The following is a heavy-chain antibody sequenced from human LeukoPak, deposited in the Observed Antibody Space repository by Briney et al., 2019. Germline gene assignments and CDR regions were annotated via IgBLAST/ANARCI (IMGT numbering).Heavy chain of an antibody. CDR2: MNPHSGNT. J-gene: IGHJ6*03. V-gene: IGHV1-8*01. CDR1: GYTFISND. D-gene: IGHD3-22*01. Sequence: ASVKVSCKASGYTFISNDINWVRQATGQGLEWMGWMNPHSGNTGYAQKFQGRVTITRNTSISTAYMELNSLTSEDTAVYYCARCYYEDYYYYYMDVWGKGTTVTISS. CDR3: ARCYYEDYYYYYMDV.